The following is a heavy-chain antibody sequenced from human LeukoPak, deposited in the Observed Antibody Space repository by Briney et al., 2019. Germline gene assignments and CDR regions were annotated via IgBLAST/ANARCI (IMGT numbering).Heavy chain of an antibody. CDR2: ISYDGSNK. CDR1: GFTFSSYA. D-gene: IGHD1-26*01. CDR3: ASTSSGSYNY. J-gene: IGHJ4*02. V-gene: IGHV3-30-3*01. Sequence: PGRSLRLSCAASGFTFSSYAMHWVRQAPGKGLEWVAVISYDGSNKYYADSVKGRFTISRDNSKSTLYLQMNSLRAEDTAVYYCASTSSGSYNYWGQGTLVTVSS.